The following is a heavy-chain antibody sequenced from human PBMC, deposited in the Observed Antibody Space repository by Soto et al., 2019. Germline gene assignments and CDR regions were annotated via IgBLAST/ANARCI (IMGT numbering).Heavy chain of an antibody. CDR3: ARDLYGSGSFYGMDV. CDR2: IYHSGST. CDR1: GGSISSSNW. Sequence: XGTLSLTCAVSGGSISSSNWWSCVRQPPGKGLEWIGEIYHSGSTNYNPSLKSRVTISVDKSKNQFSLKLSSVTAADTAVYYCARDLYGSGSFYGMDVWGQGTTVTVSS. D-gene: IGHD3-10*01. J-gene: IGHJ6*02. V-gene: IGHV4-4*02.